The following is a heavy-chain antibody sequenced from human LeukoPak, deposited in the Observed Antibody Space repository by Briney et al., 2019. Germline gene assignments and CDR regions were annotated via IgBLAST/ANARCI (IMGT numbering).Heavy chain of an antibody. Sequence: ASVKVSCKAPGGTFSSYAISWERQAPGQGLEWMGGIIPIFGTANYAQKFQGRVTITADESTSTAYMELSSLRSEDTAVYYCARSAYCGGDCYSNWFDPWGQGTLVTVSS. J-gene: IGHJ5*02. CDR2: IIPIFGTA. CDR3: ARSAYCGGDCYSNWFDP. D-gene: IGHD2-21*02. V-gene: IGHV1-69*13. CDR1: GGTFSSYA.